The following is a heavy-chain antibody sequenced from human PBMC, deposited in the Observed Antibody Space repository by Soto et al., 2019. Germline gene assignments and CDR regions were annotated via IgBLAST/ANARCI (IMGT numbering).Heavy chain of an antibody. CDR2: IIPIFGTA. J-gene: IGHJ6*02. CDR1: GGTFRDFA. V-gene: IGHV1-69*13. Sequence: SVKVSCKASGGTFRDFAFSWVRQAPGQGLEWMGGIIPIFGTANYAQKFKGRVTITADESTSTAYMELSSLRSEDTAVYYCARWGLHDYEVWGQGTTVTVSS. D-gene: IGHD4-17*01. CDR3: ARWGLHDYEV.